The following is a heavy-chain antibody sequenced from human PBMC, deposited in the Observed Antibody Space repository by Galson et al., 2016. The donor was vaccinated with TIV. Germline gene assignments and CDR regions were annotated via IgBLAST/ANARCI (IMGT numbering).Heavy chain of an antibody. J-gene: IGHJ6*02. CDR3: ARDRVVDATYCYYYYGMDV. Sequence: SLRLSCAASGLSVSINYMTWVRQAPGKGLEWVSLISDGGNTHYPDSVKGRFTISRDNSKNTLYLQMNSLRVEDTAVYYCARDRVVDATYCYYYYGMDVWGQGTAVTVSS. CDR2: ISDGGNT. D-gene: IGHD2-15*01. CDR1: GLSVSINY. V-gene: IGHV3-66*02.